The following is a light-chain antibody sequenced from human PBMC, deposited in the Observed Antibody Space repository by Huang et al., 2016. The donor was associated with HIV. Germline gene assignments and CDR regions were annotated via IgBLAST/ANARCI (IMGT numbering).Light chain of an antibody. CDR3: QKYDSAPRT. CDR2: AVS. CDR1: QDISNF. J-gene: IGKJ1*01. V-gene: IGKV1-27*01. Sequence: DIQMTQSPSSLSASVGDRVTITCRASQDISNFLAWYQPKPGGVPKLLIHAVSPLQAGVPSRFSGSGAGTDFTLTISSLQPEDAALDFCQKYDSAPRTFGQGTKVEIK.